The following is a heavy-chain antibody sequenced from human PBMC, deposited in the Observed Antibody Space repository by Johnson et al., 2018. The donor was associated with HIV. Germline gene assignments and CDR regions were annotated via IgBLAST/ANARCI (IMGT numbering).Heavy chain of an antibody. CDR2: ISGDGSEK. CDR1: GFTFSNYA. V-gene: IGHV3-23*04. Sequence: VQLVESGGGLVQPGGSLTLSCAASGFTFSNYAMSWVRRAPGKGLEWVSTISGDGSEKYYVDSVKGRFTISRDNSKNTLYLQMNSLRAEDTAVYYCARGFDAFDIWGQGTMVTVSS. J-gene: IGHJ3*02. CDR3: ARGFDAFDI.